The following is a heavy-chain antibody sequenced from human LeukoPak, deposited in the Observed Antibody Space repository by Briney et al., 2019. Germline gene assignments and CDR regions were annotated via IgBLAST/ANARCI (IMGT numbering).Heavy chain of an antibody. CDR2: ISSSGSTI. D-gene: IGHD4-17*01. Sequence: GGSPRLSCAASGFTFSSYETNWVRHAPRKGLEWVSYISSSGSTIYYADSVKGRFTISRDNAKNSLYLQMNSLRAEDTAVYYGARVGDYGDYIYYYYYGMDVWGQGTTVTVSS. V-gene: IGHV3-48*03. J-gene: IGHJ6*02. CDR3: ARVGDYGDYIYYYYYGMDV. CDR1: GFTFSSYE.